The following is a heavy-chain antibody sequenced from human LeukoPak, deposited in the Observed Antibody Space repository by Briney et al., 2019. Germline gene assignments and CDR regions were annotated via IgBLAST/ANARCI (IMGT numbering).Heavy chain of an antibody. J-gene: IGHJ4*02. Sequence: SETLSLTCTVSGDSISSYSYYWGWIRQPPGKGLEWIGSIYYSGTTYYNPSLKSRVTISVDTSKNQFSLRLTSVTAADTAVYYCVRTNPWDLTYYFDYWGQGTLVTVSS. CDR1: GDSISSYSYY. D-gene: IGHD1-14*01. CDR3: VRTNPWDLTYYFDY. V-gene: IGHV4-39*07. CDR2: IYYSGTT.